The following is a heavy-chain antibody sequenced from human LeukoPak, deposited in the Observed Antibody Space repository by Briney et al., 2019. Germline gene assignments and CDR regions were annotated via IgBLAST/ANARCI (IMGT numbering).Heavy chain of an antibody. Sequence: SETLSLTCTVSGGSISSYYWSWIRQPPGKGLEWIGYISDSGRTKFNSSLKSRVIISVDTSNNQFSLNLSSVTAADTALYYCARGIYSSCWPAPYYWGQGTLVTVSS. D-gene: IGHD6-19*01. V-gene: IGHV4-59*01. CDR1: GGSISSYY. CDR3: ARGIYSSCWPAPYY. J-gene: IGHJ4*02. CDR2: ISDSGRT.